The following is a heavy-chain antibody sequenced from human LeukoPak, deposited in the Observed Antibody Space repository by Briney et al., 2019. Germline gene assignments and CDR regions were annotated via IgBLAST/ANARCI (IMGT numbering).Heavy chain of an antibody. CDR2: INPNSGGT. J-gene: IGHJ3*02. V-gene: IGHV1-2*02. CDR3: ARGRGRGSYLPAFDI. CDR1: GYSFTGDY. D-gene: IGHD1-26*01. Sequence: WASVKVSCKASGYSFTGDYMHWVRQAPGQGLEWMGWINPNSGGTNYAQKFQGRVTMTRDTSISTAYMELSRLRSDDTAVYYCARGRGRGSYLPAFDIWGQGTMVTVSS.